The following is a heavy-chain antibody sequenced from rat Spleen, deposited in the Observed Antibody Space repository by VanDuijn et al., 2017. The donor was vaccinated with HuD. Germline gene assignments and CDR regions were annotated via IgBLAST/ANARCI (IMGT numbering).Heavy chain of an antibody. Sequence: QVQLKESGPGLVQPSQTLSLTCTVSGFSLTSHGVSWVRQPPGKGLEWIGAIWSGGNTDYNSAVQSRLSISRDTSKSQVFLKMNSLQPEDTGTYFCARHTTAAIPFDFWGQGVMVTVSS. V-gene: IGHV2-15*01. CDR2: IWSGGNT. CDR1: GFSLTSHG. D-gene: IGHD1-2*01. CDR3: ARHTTAAIPFDF. J-gene: IGHJ2*01.